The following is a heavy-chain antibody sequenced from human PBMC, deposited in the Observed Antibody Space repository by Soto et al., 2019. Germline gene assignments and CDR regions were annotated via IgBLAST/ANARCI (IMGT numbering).Heavy chain of an antibody. CDR2: IYPGDSDT. D-gene: IGHD3-3*01. V-gene: IGHV5-51*01. CDR1: GYSFTSYW. CDR3: ARLATGVLGVFDC. Sequence: GESLKISCKGSGYSFTSYWIGWVRQMPGKGLGWMGIIYPGDSDTRYSPSFQGQVTNSADKSISTAYLKWISLKASDTSMYYCARLATGVLGVFDCWGQGTLVTVSS. J-gene: IGHJ4*01.